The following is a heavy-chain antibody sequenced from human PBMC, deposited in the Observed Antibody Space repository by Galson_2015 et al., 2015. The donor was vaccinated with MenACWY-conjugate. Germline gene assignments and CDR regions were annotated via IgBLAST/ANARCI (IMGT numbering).Heavy chain of an antibody. CDR3: ARLLPFGDHPFDY. CDR1: GYTFTSYY. V-gene: IGHV1-46*01. Sequence: SVKVSCKASGYTFTSYYIHWVRQAPGQGLEWMGLINPSGGSTSYAQKFQGRVTMTRDTSTSTLYIYLSSLRSEDTAVYYCARLLPFGDHPFDYWGQGTQVAVSS. D-gene: IGHD4-17*01. J-gene: IGHJ4*02. CDR2: INPSGGST.